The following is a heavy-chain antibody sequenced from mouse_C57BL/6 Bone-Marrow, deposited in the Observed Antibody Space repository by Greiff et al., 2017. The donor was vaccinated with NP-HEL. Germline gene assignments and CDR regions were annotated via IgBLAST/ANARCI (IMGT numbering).Heavy chain of an antibody. CDR2: ISDGGSYT. J-gene: IGHJ4*01. CDR3: ARECDYDGDYAMDY. Sequence: EVKLVESGGGLVKPGGSLTLSCAASGFTFSSYAMSWVRQTPEKRLEWVATISDGGSYTYSPDNVKGRFTISRDNAKNNLYLQMSHLKSEDTAMYYCARECDYDGDYAMDYWGQGTSVTVSS. D-gene: IGHD2-4*01. CDR1: GFTFSSYA. V-gene: IGHV5-4*01.